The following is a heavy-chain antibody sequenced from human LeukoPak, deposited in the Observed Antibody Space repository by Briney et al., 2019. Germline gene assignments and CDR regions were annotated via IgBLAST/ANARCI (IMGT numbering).Heavy chain of an antibody. Sequence: PGGSLRLSCAAPGFIFSSYCMHWVRQAPGKGPEGVAFTRYDGSDKYYADSVKGRFTISRDNSKNTLYLQMNSLRAEDTAVYYCAKDLTTVTSQGDYWGQGTLVTVSS. CDR1: GFIFSSYC. V-gene: IGHV3-30*02. J-gene: IGHJ4*02. D-gene: IGHD4-17*01. CDR2: TRYDGSDK. CDR3: AKDLTTVTSQGDY.